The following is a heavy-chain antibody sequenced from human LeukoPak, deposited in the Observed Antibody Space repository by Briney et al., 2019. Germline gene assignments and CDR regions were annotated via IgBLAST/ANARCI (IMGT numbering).Heavy chain of an antibody. D-gene: IGHD3-22*01. CDR1: GFTFSSHW. J-gene: IGHJ4*02. V-gene: IGHV3-7*03. Sequence: PGGSLRLSCAASGFTFSSHWMTWVRQAPGKGLEWVANIKEDGSKKNYVDSVKGRFTISRDNAKNSLYLLMNSLRAEDTAVYYCATPLDYYDSGGYHQGGDWGQGTLVTVSS. CDR2: IKEDGSKK. CDR3: ATPLDYYDSGGYHQGGD.